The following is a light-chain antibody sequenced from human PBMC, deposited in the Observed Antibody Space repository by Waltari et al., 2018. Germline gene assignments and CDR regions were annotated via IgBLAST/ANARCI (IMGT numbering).Light chain of an antibody. V-gene: IGKV3-20*01. CDR3: QQYSNWPRT. Sequence: EIVLTQSPATLSLSPGERATLSCRASQSVSSSLAWYQQKPGQAPRLLIYGASRRATGIPDRFSGSGAGTDFTLTISSLEPEDFAVYCCQQYSNWPRTFGQGTKVEIK. J-gene: IGKJ1*01. CDR1: QSVSSS. CDR2: GAS.